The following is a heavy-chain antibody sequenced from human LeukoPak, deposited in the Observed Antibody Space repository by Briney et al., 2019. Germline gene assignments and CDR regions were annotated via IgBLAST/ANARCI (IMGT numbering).Heavy chain of an antibody. J-gene: IGHJ6*02. D-gene: IGHD3-10*01. Sequence: GASVKVSCKASGYTFTGYYMHWVRQAPGQGLEWMGWINPNSGGTNYAQKFQGWVTMTRDTSISTAYMELSRLRSDDTAVYYCARGSFYYGSGSYYTDYYYGMDVWGQGTTVTVSS. V-gene: IGHV1-2*04. CDR2: INPNSGGT. CDR1: GYTFTGYY. CDR3: ARGSFYYGSGSYYTDYYYGMDV.